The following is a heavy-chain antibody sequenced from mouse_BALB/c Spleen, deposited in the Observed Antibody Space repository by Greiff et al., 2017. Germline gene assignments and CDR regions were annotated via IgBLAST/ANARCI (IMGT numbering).Heavy chain of an antibody. CDR2: ISSGSSTI. Sequence: DVMLVESGGGLVQPGGSRKLSCAASGFTFSSFGMHWVRQAPEKGLEWVAYISSGSSTIYYADTVKGRFTISRDNPKNNLFLQMTSLRSEDTAMYYCARSYYFDYWGQGTTLTVSS. J-gene: IGHJ2*01. V-gene: IGHV5-17*02. CDR1: GFTFSSFG. CDR3: ARSYYFDY.